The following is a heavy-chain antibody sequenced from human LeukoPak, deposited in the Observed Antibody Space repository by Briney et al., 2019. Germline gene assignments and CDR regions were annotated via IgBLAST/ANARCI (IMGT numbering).Heavy chain of an antibody. V-gene: IGHV3-7*01. Sequence: AGGSLRLSCAASGFTFSSYWMNWARQAPGKGLEWVANIKQDGSAIYYVDSVKGRFTISRDNAKNSLYLQMNSLRAEDTAVYYCARCGVGVAAAAANCWGQGTLLTVSS. CDR3: ARCGVGVAAAAANC. D-gene: IGHD6-13*01. CDR1: GFTFSSYW. CDR2: IKQDGSAI. J-gene: IGHJ4*02.